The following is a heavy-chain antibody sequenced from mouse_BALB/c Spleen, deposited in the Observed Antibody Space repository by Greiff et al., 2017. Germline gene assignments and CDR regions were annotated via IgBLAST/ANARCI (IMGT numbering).Heavy chain of an antibody. CDR1: GFTFSSYA. D-gene: IGHD1-1*01. CDR3: ARGGTTVEFDY. CDR2: ISSGGSYT. V-gene: IGHV5-9-4*01. Sequence: EVQLVESGGGLVKPGGSLKLSCAASGFTFSSYAMSWVRQSPEKRLEWVAEISSGGSYTYYPDTVTGRFTISRDNAKNTLYLEMSSLRSEDTAMYYCARGGTTVEFDYWGQGTTLTVSS. J-gene: IGHJ2*01.